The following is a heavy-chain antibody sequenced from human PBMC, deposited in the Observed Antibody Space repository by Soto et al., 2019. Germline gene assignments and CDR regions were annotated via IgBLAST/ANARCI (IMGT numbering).Heavy chain of an antibody. CDR2: IYYSGST. Sequence: SETLSLTCTVSGGSISSYYWSWIRQPPGKGLEWIGYIYYSGSTNYNPSLKSRVTISVDTSKNQFSLKLSSVTAAVTAVYYCARDRRYYDSSGYYPYYYYYGMDVWGQGTTVTVSS. CDR1: GGSISSYY. D-gene: IGHD3-22*01. J-gene: IGHJ6*02. CDR3: ARDRRYYDSSGYYPYYYYYGMDV. V-gene: IGHV4-59*01.